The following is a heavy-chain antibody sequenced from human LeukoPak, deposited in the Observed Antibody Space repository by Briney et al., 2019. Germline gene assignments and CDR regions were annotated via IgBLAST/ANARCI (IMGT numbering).Heavy chain of an antibody. V-gene: IGHV3-23*01. CDR3: AKVKGESNYIYYYMDV. J-gene: IGHJ6*03. Sequence: GESLRLSCAASGFTFSNYAMSWVRQAPGKGLEWISAITGSGGSTNYADSVKDRFTISRDNSKNTLFLQMNSLRAEDTAVYYCAKVKGESNYIYYYMDVWGKGTTVTVSS. CDR2: ITGSGGST. CDR1: GFTFSNYA. D-gene: IGHD4-11*01.